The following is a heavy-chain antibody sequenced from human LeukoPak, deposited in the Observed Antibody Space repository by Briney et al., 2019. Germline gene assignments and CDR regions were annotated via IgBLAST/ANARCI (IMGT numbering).Heavy chain of an antibody. D-gene: IGHD3-16*01. CDR3: ARETSVGGWFDP. CDR1: GGSISSGGYS. J-gene: IGHJ5*02. CDR2: IYRSGST. Sequence: PSQTLSLTCAVSGGSISSGGYSWSWIRQPPGKGLEWIGYIYRSGSTCYNPSLKSRVTISVDRSKNQFSLKLSSVTAADTAVYYCARETSVGGWFDPWGQGTLVTVSS. V-gene: IGHV4-30-2*01.